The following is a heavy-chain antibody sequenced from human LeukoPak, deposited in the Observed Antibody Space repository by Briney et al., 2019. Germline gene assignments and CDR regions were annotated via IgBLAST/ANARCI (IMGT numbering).Heavy chain of an antibody. J-gene: IGHJ4*02. D-gene: IGHD5-18*01. Sequence: GGSLRLSCTASGFTFGDYAMSWVRQAPGKGLDWVSVISGSAGKIRYAGSVKGRFTISRDNSENTVYLQMNNLRAEDTAVYYCAGRVTGYSSGYVYWGQGTLVTVSS. CDR1: GFTFGDYA. CDR3: AGRVTGYSSGYVY. CDR2: ISGSAGKI. V-gene: IGHV3-23*01.